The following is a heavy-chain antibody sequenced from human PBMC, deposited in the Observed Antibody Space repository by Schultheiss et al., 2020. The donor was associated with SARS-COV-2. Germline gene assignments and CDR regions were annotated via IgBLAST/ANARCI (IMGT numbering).Heavy chain of an antibody. D-gene: IGHD2-15*01. CDR2: ISSSSSTI. CDR1: GFTFSSYS. V-gene: IGHV3-48*01. CDR3: ARDQDIVVVVAATSPGPFDY. Sequence: GGSLRLSCAASGFTFSSYSMNWVRQAPGKGLEWVSYISSSSSTIYYADSVKGRFTISRDNAKNSLYLQMNSLRAEDTAVYYCARDQDIVVVVAATSPGPFDYWGQGTLVTVSS. J-gene: IGHJ4*02.